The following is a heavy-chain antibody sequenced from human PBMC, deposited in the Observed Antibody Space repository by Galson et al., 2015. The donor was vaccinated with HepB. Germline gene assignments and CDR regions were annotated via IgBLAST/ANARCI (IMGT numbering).Heavy chain of an antibody. CDR3: AKRRGYNYGEFDY. Sequence: SLRLSCAVSGFTFSTYAMTWVRQAPGKGLEWVSTISGSDGSTYYADSVKGRFTISKDNSKNTLYLQMNSLRAEDTAVYYCAKRRGYNYGEFDYWGQGTLVILSS. J-gene: IGHJ4*02. V-gene: IGHV3-23*01. D-gene: IGHD5-24*01. CDR2: ISGSDGST. CDR1: GFTFSTYA.